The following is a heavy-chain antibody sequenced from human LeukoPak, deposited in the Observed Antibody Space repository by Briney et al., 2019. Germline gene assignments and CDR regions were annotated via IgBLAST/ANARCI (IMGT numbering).Heavy chain of an antibody. CDR2: INPNSGGT. J-gene: IGHJ5*02. CDR1: GYTFTGYY. D-gene: IGHD6-6*01. Sequence: SVKVSCKASGYTFTGYYMHWVRQAPGQGLAWMGWINPNSGGTNYAQNSQGRVTITRDTPISTAYMELSRLRSDDTAVYYCARASIAARRGWFDPWGQGTLVTVSS. CDR3: ARASIAARRGWFDP. V-gene: IGHV1-2*02.